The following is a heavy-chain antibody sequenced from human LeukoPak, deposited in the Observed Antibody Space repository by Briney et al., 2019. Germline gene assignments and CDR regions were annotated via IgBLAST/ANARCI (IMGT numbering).Heavy chain of an antibody. V-gene: IGHV1-18*01. CDR1: GYTFTSYG. CDR3: ARAEASGDFWSGYYPAKWFDP. Sequence: ASVKVSCKASGYTFTSYGISWVRQAPGQGLEWMGWISAYNGNTNYAQKLQGRVTMTTDTSTSTAYMELRSLRSDDTAVYYCARAEASGDFWSGYYPAKWFDPWGQGTLVTVSS. J-gene: IGHJ5*02. CDR2: ISAYNGNT. D-gene: IGHD3-3*01.